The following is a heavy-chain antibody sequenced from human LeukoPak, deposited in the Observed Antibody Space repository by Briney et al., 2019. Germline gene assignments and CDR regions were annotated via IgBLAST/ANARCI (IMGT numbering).Heavy chain of an antibody. J-gene: IGHJ4*02. CDR2: IYTSGST. D-gene: IGHD3-10*01. V-gene: IGHV4-61*05. Sequence: KPSETLSLTCTVSGGSISSSSHYWGWIRQPPGKGLEWIGRIYTSGSTNYNPSLKSRVTITVDRSKNHYPLKLSSVTAADTAVYYCARMNYYGSGSLDYWGQGTLVTVSS. CDR3: ARMNYYGSGSLDY. CDR1: GGSISSSSHY.